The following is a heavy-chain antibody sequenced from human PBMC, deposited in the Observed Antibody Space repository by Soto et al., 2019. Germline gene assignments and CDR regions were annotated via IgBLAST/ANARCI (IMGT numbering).Heavy chain of an antibody. J-gene: IGHJ3*02. CDR2: IIPMLAIT. Sequence: QVQLVRSGAEVKKPGSSVKVSCKASGGTFNVYTIIWVRQAPGQGLEWMGRIIPMLAITNYAQRFQGRVTLTADTSTTTAYMELSSLTSEDTAVYYCALGSWSGETFDIWGQGTLVIVSS. D-gene: IGHD6-13*01. V-gene: IGHV1-69*02. CDR1: GGTFNVYT. CDR3: ALGSWSGETFDI.